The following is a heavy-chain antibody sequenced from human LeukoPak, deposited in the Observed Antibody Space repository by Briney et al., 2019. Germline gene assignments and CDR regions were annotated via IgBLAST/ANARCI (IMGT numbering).Heavy chain of an antibody. Sequence: GGSLRLSCAASGFTFTSYWMNWARQAPGKGLEWVASINHNGNVNYYVDSVKGRFTISRDNAKNSLYLQMSNLRAEDTAVYFCARGRGLDVWGQGATVTVSS. CDR1: GFTFTSYW. CDR2: INHNGNVN. J-gene: IGHJ6*02. CDR3: ARGRGLDV. V-gene: IGHV3-7*03.